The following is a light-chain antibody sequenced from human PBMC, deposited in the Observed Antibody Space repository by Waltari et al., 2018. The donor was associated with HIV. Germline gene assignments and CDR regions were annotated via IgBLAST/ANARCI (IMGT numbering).Light chain of an antibody. CDR1: QSVSTTY. CDR2: GAS. J-gene: IGKJ1*01. V-gene: IGKV3-20*01. CDR3: QQYGSSPRT. Sequence: EIVLTQSPGTLSLSPGERATLSCRASQSVSTTYLAWYQLKPGQAPRLLIYGASSRATGIPGRFSGIGSGTDFTLTISRLEPEDFAVYYCQQYGSSPRTFGQGTKVEIK.